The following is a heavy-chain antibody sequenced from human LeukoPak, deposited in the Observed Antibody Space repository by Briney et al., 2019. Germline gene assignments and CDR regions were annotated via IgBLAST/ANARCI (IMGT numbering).Heavy chain of an antibody. CDR3: ARERVVYGDYEDYHGMDV. V-gene: IGHV3-66*01. CDR2: IYSGGST. CDR1: GFTVSSNY. Sequence: GGSLRLSCAASGFTVSSNYMSWVRQAPGKGLEWVSVIYSGGSTYYADSVKGRFTISRDNSKNTLYLQMNSLRAEDTAVYYCARERVVYGDYEDYHGMDVWGQGTTVTVSS. J-gene: IGHJ6*02. D-gene: IGHD4-17*01.